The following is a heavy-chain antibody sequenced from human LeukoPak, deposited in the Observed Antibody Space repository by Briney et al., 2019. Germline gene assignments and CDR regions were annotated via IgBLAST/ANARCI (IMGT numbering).Heavy chain of an antibody. CDR3: ARGPGGELDH. Sequence: SETLSLTCTVSGGSISSGGYYWNWIRQHPGKGLEWIGYIYYTGTTYYNPSLKSRVTLSVDTSKNQFSLKLNSVTAADSAVYYCARGPGGELDHWGQGTLVTVSS. D-gene: IGHD2-8*02. CDR2: IYYTGTT. V-gene: IGHV4-31*03. J-gene: IGHJ4*02. CDR1: GGSISSGGYY.